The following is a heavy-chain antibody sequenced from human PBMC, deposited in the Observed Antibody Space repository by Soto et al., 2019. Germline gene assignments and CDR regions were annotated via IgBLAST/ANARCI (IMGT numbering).Heavy chain of an antibody. J-gene: IGHJ5*02. V-gene: IGHV4-31*03. CDR1: GGSISTGGYY. Sequence: SETLSLTCTVSGGSISTGGYYWYWIRQHPGKGLEWIGYFYYSGSTYYNPSLKSRVTISVNTSKNQFSLKLSSVTAADTAVYYCARSVFPWGQGTLVTASS. CDR2: FYYSGST. CDR3: ARSVFP.